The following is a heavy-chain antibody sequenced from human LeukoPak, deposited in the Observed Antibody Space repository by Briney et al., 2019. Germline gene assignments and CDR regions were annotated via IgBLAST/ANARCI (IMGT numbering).Heavy chain of an antibody. V-gene: IGHV4-34*01. J-gene: IGHJ4*02. Sequence: SETLSLTCAVYGGSFSGYYWGWIRQPPGKGLEWIGEINHSGSTNYNPSLKSRVTISVDTSKNQFSLKLSSVTAADTAVYYCARGPYYYDSSGYYGPFDYWGQGTPVTVSS. CDR3: ARGPYYYDSSGYYGPFDY. CDR2: INHSGST. CDR1: GGSFSGYY. D-gene: IGHD3-22*01.